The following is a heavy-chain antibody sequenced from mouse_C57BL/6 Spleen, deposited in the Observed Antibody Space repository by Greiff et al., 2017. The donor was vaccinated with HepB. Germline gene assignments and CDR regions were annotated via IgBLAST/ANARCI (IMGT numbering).Heavy chain of an antibody. D-gene: IGHD2-5*01. J-gene: IGHJ4*01. CDR2: IDPSDSYT. V-gene: IGHV1-69*01. CDR3: ARSPAYDSNYDAMDY. CDR1: GYTFTSYW. Sequence: QVQLQQPGAELVMPGASVKLSCKASGYTFTSYWMHWVKQRPGQGLEWIGEIDPSDSYTNYNQTFKGKSTLTVDKSSSTAYMQLSSLTSEDSAVYYCARSPAYDSNYDAMDYWGQGTSVTVSA.